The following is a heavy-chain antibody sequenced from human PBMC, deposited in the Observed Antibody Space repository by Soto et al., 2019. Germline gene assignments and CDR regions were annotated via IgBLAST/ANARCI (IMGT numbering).Heavy chain of an antibody. D-gene: IGHD3-22*01. V-gene: IGHV5-10-1*01. CDR1: GYSFTSYW. CDR3: ARHGPSYYYDSSGSLIYYYYYGMDV. J-gene: IGHJ6*02. Sequence: GESLKISCKGSGYSFTSYWISWVRQMPGKGLEWMGRIDPSDSYTNYSPSFQGHVTISADKSISTAYLQWSSLKASDTAMYYCARHGPSYYYDSSGSLIYYYYYGMDVWGQGTTVTVSS. CDR2: IDPSDSYT.